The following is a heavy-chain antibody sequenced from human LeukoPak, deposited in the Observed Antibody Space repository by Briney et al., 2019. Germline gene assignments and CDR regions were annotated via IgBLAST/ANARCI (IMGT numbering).Heavy chain of an antibody. CDR2: INHSGST. D-gene: IGHD3-10*01. CDR1: GGSFSGYY. CDR3: ARGGMWFGELLYDHYFDY. Sequence: PSETLSLTCAVYGGSFSGYYWSWIRQPPGKGLEWIGEINHSGSTNYNPSLKSRVTISVDTSKNQFSLKLSSVTAADTAVYYCARGGMWFGELLYDHYFDYWGQGTLVTVSS. V-gene: IGHV4-34*01. J-gene: IGHJ4*02.